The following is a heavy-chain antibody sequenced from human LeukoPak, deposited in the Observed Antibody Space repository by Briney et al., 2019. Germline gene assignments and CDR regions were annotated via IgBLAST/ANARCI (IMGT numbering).Heavy chain of an antibody. J-gene: IGHJ5*02. V-gene: IGHV4-4*02. D-gene: IGHD6-13*01. CDR2: IYHSGST. Sequence: TSETLSLTCAVSGGSISSSNWWSWVRQPPGKGLEWIGEIYHSGSTNYNPSLKSRVTISVDKSKNQFSLKLSSVTAADTAVYYCARESSYSSSWYNWFDPWGQGTLVTVSS. CDR1: GGSISSSNW. CDR3: ARESSYSSSWYNWFDP.